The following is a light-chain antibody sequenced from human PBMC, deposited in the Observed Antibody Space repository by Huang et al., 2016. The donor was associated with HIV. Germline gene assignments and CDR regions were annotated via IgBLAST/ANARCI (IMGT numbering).Light chain of an antibody. Sequence: DIQMTQSPSSLSASVGDRVTITCRARQSISNYLNWYQQKPRKAPKLLIYAASSLQSGVPSRFSGSGSGTDFTLTISSLQPEDSAAYYCQQSYSPRTFGPGTKVDIK. CDR1: QSISNY. CDR2: AAS. CDR3: QQSYSPRT. V-gene: IGKV1-39*01. J-gene: IGKJ3*01.